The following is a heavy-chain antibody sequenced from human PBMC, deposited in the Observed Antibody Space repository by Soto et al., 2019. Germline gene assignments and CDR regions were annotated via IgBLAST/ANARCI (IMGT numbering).Heavy chain of an antibody. CDR3: AKDHRGVQYYFVY. CDR2: ISGSGGST. Sequence: GGSLSLSCAASGFTFSSYAMSWVGQAQGKGLEWVSAISGSGGSTYYADSVKGRFTISRDNSKNTLYLQMNSLRAEDTAVYYCAKDHRGVQYYFVYWDQEALVGISS. V-gene: IGHV3-23*01. D-gene: IGHD3-10*01. J-gene: IGHJ4*02. CDR1: GFTFSSYA.